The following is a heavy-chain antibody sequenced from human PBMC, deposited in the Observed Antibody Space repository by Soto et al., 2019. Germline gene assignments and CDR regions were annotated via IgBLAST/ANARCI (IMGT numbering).Heavy chain of an antibody. CDR1: GFTFGTSG. D-gene: IGHD3-9*01. Sequence: EVQLLESGGGFIQPGGSLRLSCVASGFTFGTSGMSWVRQAPGKGLEWISGLSGDNNTDTKYADSVKGRFTISRDNSKSKLYLQMPSLRVEDTALYYCTKDSGYDSTDWGLGTLVTVSS. V-gene: IGHV3-23*01. J-gene: IGHJ4*02. CDR2: LSGDNNTDT. CDR3: TKDSGYDSTD.